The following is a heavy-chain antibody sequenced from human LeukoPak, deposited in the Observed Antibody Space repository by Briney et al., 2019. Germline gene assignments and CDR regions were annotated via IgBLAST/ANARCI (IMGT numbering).Heavy chain of an antibody. D-gene: IGHD6-19*01. J-gene: IGHJ1*01. CDR3: ARSYSSGWYKVPEYFQH. V-gene: IGHV3-7*04. CDR1: GFSFTYW. CDR2: MNPDGSEK. Sequence: GGSLSLSCAASGFSFTYWMAWVRQAPGNGLEWVANMNPDGSEKKYADSVKGRFTISRDNAKNSLYLQMNSLRAEDTAVYYCARSYSSGWYKVPEYFQHWGQGTLVTVSS.